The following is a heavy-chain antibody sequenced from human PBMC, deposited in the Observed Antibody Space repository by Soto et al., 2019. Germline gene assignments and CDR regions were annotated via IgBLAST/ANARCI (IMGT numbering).Heavy chain of an antibody. V-gene: IGHV1-18*01. CDR3: ARGPESRSTAYFDY. J-gene: IGHJ4*02. CDR2: ISAYTGNT. CDR1: GYTFTDYG. D-gene: IGHD2-2*01. Sequence: GASVKVSCKASGYTFTDYGITWVRQAPGQGLEWMGWISAYTGNTNYAQKVQGRVTMSTDTSTSTAYLELRSLRSDDTAVYYCARGPESRSTAYFDYWGQGTLVTVLL.